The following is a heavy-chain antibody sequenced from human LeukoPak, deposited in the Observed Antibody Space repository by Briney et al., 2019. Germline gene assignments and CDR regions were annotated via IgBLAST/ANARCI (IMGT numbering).Heavy chain of an antibody. Sequence: ASVKVSCKVSGYTLTELSMHWVRQAPGKGLEWMGGFDPEDGETIYAQKFQGRVTMTEDTSTDTAYMELSSLRSEDTAVYYCATSDSYDFWSGYQGVFDIWGQGTMVTVSS. V-gene: IGHV1-24*01. CDR2: FDPEDGET. J-gene: IGHJ3*02. CDR1: GYTLTELS. CDR3: ATSDSYDFWSGYQGVFDI. D-gene: IGHD3-3*01.